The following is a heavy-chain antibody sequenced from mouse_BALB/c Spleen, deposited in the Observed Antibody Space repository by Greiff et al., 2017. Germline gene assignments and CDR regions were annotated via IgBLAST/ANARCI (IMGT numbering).Heavy chain of an antibody. J-gene: IGHJ2*01. Sequence: EVKLQESGGGLVKPGGSLKLSCAASGFTFSSYAMSWVRQTPEKRLEWVASISSGGSTYYPDSVKGRFTISRDNARNILYLQMSSLRSEDTAMYYCARGDTTDFDYWGQGTTLTVSS. CDR1: GFTFSSYA. CDR3: ARGDTTDFDY. CDR2: ISSGGST. D-gene: IGHD1-1*01. V-gene: IGHV5-6-5*01.